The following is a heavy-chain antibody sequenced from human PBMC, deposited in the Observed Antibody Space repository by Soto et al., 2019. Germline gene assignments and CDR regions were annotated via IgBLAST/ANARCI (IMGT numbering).Heavy chain of an antibody. CDR3: ASDYYDSSGYG. D-gene: IGHD3-22*01. J-gene: IGHJ4*02. CDR1: GFTFSSYA. V-gene: IGHV3-30-3*01. CDR2: ISNDGSNK. Sequence: QVQLVESGGGVAQPGMSLRLSCAASGFTFSSYAMYWVRQAPGKGLEWVAVISNDGSNKYYADSVQGRFTIARDNSKNSLYLQMNSLRAEDTAVYYCASDYYDSSGYGWGQGTLVTVSS.